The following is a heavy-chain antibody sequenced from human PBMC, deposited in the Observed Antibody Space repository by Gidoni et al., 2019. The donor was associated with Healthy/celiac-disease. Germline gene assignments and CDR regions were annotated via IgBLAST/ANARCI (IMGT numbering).Heavy chain of an antibody. CDR2: IIPIVGTA. CDR1: GGTFSSNA. D-gene: IGHD3-3*01. J-gene: IGHJ4*02. Sequence: QVQLVQSGAEVKKPGSSVTVSCKASGGTFSSNAISWVRQAPGQGLEWMGGIIPIVGTANYAQKFQGRVTITADESTSTAYMELSSLRSEDTAVYYCARAYYDFWSGPTRAESNFDYWGQGTLVTVSS. V-gene: IGHV1-69*01. CDR3: ARAYYDFWSGPTRAESNFDY.